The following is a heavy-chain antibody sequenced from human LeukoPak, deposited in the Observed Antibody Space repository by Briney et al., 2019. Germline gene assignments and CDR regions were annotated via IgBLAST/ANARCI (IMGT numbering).Heavy chain of an antibody. CDR3: ARDYYGDYSFDY. D-gene: IGHD4-17*01. V-gene: IGHV3-7*01. CDR2: IKHDGSER. CDR1: GFPFSSYW. Sequence: GGSLRLSCVASGFPFSSYWMTWVRQAPGKGLEWVANIKHDGSERYYGESVKGRFSISRDNAKNSLYLQMNSLRAEDTAVYYCARDYYGDYSFDYWGQGTLVTVSS. J-gene: IGHJ4*02.